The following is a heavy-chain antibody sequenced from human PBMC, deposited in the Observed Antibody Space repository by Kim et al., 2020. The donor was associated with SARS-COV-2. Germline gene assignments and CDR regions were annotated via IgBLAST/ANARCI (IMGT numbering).Heavy chain of an antibody. CDR1: GGSFSGYY. CDR3: ARGFPRGYWGP. Sequence: SETLSLTCAVYGGSFSGYYWSWIRQPPGKGLEWIGEINHSGSTNYNPSLKSRVTISVDTSKNQFSLKLSSVTAADTAVYYCARGFPRGYWGPWGQGTLVTVSS. D-gene: IGHD2-15*01. CDR2: INHSGST. V-gene: IGHV4-34*01. J-gene: IGHJ5*02.